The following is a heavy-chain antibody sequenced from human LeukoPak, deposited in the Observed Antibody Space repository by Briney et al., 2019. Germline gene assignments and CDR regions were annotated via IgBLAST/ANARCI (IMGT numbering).Heavy chain of an antibody. CDR3: ARGRYCSSTSCYVIGYQPPVFDP. CDR2: INHSGST. Sequence: SETLSLTCAVYGGSFSGYYWSWIRQPPGKGLEWIGEINHSGSTNYNPSLKSRVTISVDTSKNQFSLKLSSVTAADTAVYYCARGRYCSSTSCYVIGYQPPVFDPWGQGTLVTVSS. D-gene: IGHD2-2*01. J-gene: IGHJ5*02. V-gene: IGHV4-34*01. CDR1: GGSFSGYY.